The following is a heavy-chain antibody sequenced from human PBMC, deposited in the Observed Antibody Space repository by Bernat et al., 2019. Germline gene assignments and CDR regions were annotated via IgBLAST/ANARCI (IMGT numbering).Heavy chain of an antibody. Sequence: QLQLQESGPGLVKPSETLSLTCTVSGGSISSYYWSWIRQPPGKGLEWIGYIYYSGSTNYNPSLKSRVTISVDTSKNQFSLKLSSVTAADTAVYYCATATYYDYIWGSYSFDYWGQGTLVTVSS. CDR2: IYYSGST. J-gene: IGHJ4*02. CDR1: GGSISSYY. CDR3: ATATYYDYIWGSYSFDY. D-gene: IGHD3-16*01. V-gene: IGHV4-59*01.